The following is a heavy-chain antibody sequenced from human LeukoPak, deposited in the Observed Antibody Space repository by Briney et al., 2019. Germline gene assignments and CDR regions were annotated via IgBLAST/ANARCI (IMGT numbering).Heavy chain of an antibody. D-gene: IGHD6-19*01. V-gene: IGHV1-46*03. Sequence: ASVKVSCKASGYTFTIYYMHWVRQAPGQGLEWMGIINPSGGSTSYAQKFQGRVTMTRDTSTSTVYMELSSLRSEDTSVYYCAREVAGTRVAYYFDYWGQGTLVTVSS. CDR3: AREVAGTRVAYYFDY. CDR2: INPSGGST. J-gene: IGHJ4*02. CDR1: GYTFTIYY.